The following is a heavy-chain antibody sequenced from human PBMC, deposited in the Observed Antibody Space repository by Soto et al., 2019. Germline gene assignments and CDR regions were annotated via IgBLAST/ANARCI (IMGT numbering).Heavy chain of an antibody. CDR1: GFTFNSYW. V-gene: IGHV3-74*01. J-gene: IGHJ4*02. Sequence: GGSLRLSCAASGFTFNSYWMHWVRQVPGKGLVWVARTNSDESSTAYADSVKGRFTISRDNAKNMVYMEMNSLRAEDTAVYYCAREFYYYDRSGNLGYWGQGALVTVSS. CDR3: AREFYYYDRSGNLGY. CDR2: TNSDESST. D-gene: IGHD3-22*01.